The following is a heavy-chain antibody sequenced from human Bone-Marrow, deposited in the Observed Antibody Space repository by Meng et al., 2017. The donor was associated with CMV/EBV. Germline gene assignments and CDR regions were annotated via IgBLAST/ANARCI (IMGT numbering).Heavy chain of an antibody. CDR3: ATLEWLLHYFDY. Sequence: GGSLRLSCEASGFTFSDYEMNWVRQAPGKGLEWIAYISGGSTIYYADVVKGRFTISRDNAKNSLYLQMNSLRAEDTAVYYCATLEWLLHYFDYWGQGTLVTVSS. V-gene: IGHV3-69-1*01. CDR2: ISGGSTI. J-gene: IGHJ4*02. CDR1: GFTFSDYE. D-gene: IGHD3-3*01.